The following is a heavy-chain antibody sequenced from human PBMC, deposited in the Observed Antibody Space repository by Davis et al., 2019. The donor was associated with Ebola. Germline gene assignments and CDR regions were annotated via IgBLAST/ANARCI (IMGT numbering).Heavy chain of an antibody. J-gene: IGHJ4*02. Sequence: PSETLSLTCTVSGGSISSYYWSWIRQPPGKGLEWIGYIYYSGSTNYNPSLKSRVTISVDTSKNQFSLKLSSVTAADTAVYYCARAGGGRGVDYWGQGTLVTVSS. D-gene: IGHD3-10*01. CDR1: GGSISSYY. CDR3: ARAGGGRGVDY. CDR2: IYYSGST. V-gene: IGHV4-59*12.